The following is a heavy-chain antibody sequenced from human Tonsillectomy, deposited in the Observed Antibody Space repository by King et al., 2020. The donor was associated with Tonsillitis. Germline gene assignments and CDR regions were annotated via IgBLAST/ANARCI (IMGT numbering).Heavy chain of an antibody. J-gene: IGHJ4*02. V-gene: IGHV3-30-3*01. D-gene: IGHD2-2*01. CDR1: GFTFSSYA. CDR2: ISYDGSNK. Sequence: QVQLVQSGGGVVQPGRSLRLSCAASGFTFSSYAIHWVRQAPGKGLEWVACISYDGSNKYYADSVKGRFTTSRDNSKNTLYLQMNSLRAEDTAVYYCARDIVVVPADYWGQGTLVTVSS. CDR3: ARDIVVVPADY.